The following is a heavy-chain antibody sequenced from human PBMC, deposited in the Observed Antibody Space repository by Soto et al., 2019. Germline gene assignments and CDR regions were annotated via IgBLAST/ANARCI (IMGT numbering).Heavy chain of an antibody. D-gene: IGHD3-10*01. CDR3: ARRERYYGSTGWFDG. CDR2: VYYNEDT. J-gene: IGHJ5*02. Sequence: SETLAVICTLSVGYIRSLGHYWRGIRQPPGKGLEWIGTVYYNEDTYYSPSLKSRVTISVDTAKNQFSLKLRSVPAADTAIYFCARRERYYGSTGWFDGWGQGTLVTGSS. CDR1: VGYIRSLGHY. V-gene: IGHV4-39*01.